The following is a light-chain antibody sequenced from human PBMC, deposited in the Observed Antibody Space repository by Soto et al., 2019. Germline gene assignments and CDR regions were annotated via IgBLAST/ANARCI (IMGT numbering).Light chain of an antibody. CDR3: GSWDSSLTYV. V-gene: IGLV1-51*01. Sequence: QSVLTQPPSVSAAPGQKVTISCSGSSSNIGNNIVTWYQQLPGTAPKLLIYDNNKRPSGIPDRFSGSQSGTSATLGITGLQTGDEAVYYCGSWDSSLTYVFGTGTKVTVL. CDR1: SSNIGNNI. CDR2: DNN. J-gene: IGLJ1*01.